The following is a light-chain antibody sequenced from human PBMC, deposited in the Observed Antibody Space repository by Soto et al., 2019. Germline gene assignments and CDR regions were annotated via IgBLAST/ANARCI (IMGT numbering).Light chain of an antibody. J-gene: IGKJ1*01. CDR3: QQNYSTPPT. Sequence: DIQMTQSPSSLSASVGDRVTITCWASQSISSYLNWYQQKPGKAPKLLIYDASSLESGIPSRFSGSGSGTEFTLTISSLQSEDFATYYCQQNYSTPPTFGQGTKVEIK. CDR1: QSISSY. V-gene: IGKV1-39*01. CDR2: DAS.